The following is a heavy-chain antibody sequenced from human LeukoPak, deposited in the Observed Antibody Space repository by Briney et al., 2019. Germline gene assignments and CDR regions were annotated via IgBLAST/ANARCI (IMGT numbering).Heavy chain of an antibody. CDR3: ARGRIRSLISSSFFDY. D-gene: IGHD6-13*01. J-gene: IGHJ4*02. Sequence: SETLSLTCALYGGSFSGYYWSWIRQPPGKGLEWIGEINHSGSTNYNPSLKSRVTISVDTSKNQFSLKLSSVTAADTAVYYCARGRIRSLISSSFFDYWGQGTLVTVSS. V-gene: IGHV4-34*01. CDR1: GGSFSGYY. CDR2: INHSGST.